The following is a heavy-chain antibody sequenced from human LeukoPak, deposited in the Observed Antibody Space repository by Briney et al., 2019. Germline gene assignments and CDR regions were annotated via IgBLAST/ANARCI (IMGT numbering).Heavy chain of an antibody. CDR1: GGSISSYY. CDR3: VNVVVVTAIPGY. D-gene: IGHD2-21*02. CDR2: IYDSGST. V-gene: IGHV4-59*12. Sequence: SETLSLTCTVSGGSISSYYWSWIRQPPGKGLEWIGFIYDSGSTNYNPSLKSRVTISVDTSKNQFSLKLSSVTAADTAVYYCVNVVVVTAIPGYWGQGTLVTVSS. J-gene: IGHJ4*02.